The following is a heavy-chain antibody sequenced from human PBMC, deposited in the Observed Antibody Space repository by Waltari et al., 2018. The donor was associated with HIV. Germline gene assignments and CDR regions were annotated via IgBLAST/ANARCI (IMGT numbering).Heavy chain of an antibody. Sequence: QVPLQQWGTGLLKPSETLSLSCEVYGASFSDYNFFNAFYWIWIRQPPGRGLEWIGEINHRGSSSYNPSLKSRVTISVDTSRNRISLNMTSVNATDTAVYYCARGRGSFYNYYGLDVWGLGTKVSV. CDR1: GASFSDYN. CDR2: INHRGSS. V-gene: IGHV4-34*01. D-gene: IGHD3-10*01. CDR3: ARGRGSFYNYYGLDV. J-gene: IGHJ6*02.